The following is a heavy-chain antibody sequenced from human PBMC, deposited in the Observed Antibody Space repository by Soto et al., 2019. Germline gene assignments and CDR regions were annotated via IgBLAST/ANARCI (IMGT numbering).Heavy chain of an antibody. CDR1: GFTVGNYY. CDR3: AKDGRGSGSHYNSFGY. Sequence: EVQLVESGGGLIQPGGSLKLSCAASGFTVGNYYMSWVRQAPGKGLEWVSLIYRTGTTKYADSVKDRFTASRDNDKNTLYLQMISLRAEDTAVYYCAKDGRGSGSHYNSFGYWGQGTLVTVSS. D-gene: IGHD3-10*01. CDR2: IYRTGTT. J-gene: IGHJ4*02. V-gene: IGHV3-53*01.